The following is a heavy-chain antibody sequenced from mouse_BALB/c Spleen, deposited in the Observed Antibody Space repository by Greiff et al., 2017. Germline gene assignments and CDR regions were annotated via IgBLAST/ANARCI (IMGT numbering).Heavy chain of an antibody. D-gene: IGHD2-2*01. CDR1: GFTFSSYA. CDR3: ARDNGWGFAY. CDR2: ISSGGSYT. V-gene: IGHV5-9-4*01. Sequence: EVMLVESGGGLVKPGGSLKLSCAASGFTFSSYAMSWVRQSPEKRLEWVAEISSGGSYTYYPDTVTGRFTISRDNAKNTLYLEMSSLRSEDTAMYYCARDNGWGFAYWGQGTLVTVSA. J-gene: IGHJ3*01.